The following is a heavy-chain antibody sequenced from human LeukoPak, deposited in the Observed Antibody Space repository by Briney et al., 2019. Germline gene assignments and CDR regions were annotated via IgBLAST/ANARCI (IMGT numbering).Heavy chain of an antibody. V-gene: IGHV3-20*04. CDR2: INWNGGST. Sequence: RPGGSLRLSCAASGFTFDDYGMSRVRQAPGKGLEWVSGINWNGGSTGYADSVKGRFTISRDNAKNSLYLQMNSLRAEDTALYYCARGSIVVVTAISDAFDIWGQGTMVTVSS. D-gene: IGHD2-21*02. J-gene: IGHJ3*02. CDR3: ARGSIVVVTAISDAFDI. CDR1: GFTFDDYG.